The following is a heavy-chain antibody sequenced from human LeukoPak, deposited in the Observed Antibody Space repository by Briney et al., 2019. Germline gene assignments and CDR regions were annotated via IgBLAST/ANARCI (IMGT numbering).Heavy chain of an antibody. D-gene: IGHD3-3*01. Sequence: GGSLRLSCVASGFSLGAYAMQWVRQARGKGLEWVSHINADGGRTYYADAVKGRFTISRDNSKDSLYLQMTGLRAEDSAVYYCATWAFYHDLDVWGRGTTVTVSS. CDR2: INADGGRT. CDR3: ATWAFYHDLDV. V-gene: IGHV3-43*02. CDR1: GFSLGAYA. J-gene: IGHJ6*02.